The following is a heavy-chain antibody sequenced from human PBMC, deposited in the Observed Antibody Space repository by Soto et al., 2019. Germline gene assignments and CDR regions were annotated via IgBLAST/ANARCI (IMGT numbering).Heavy chain of an antibody. CDR1: GGSFNTYY. Sequence: SETLSLTCTVSGGSFNTYYWSWIRQPPGKGLEWIGYIYYSGSTNYNPSLKSRVTISVDTSKNQFSLRLSSVTAADTALYYCARGQYDSSGYYYDAFDIWGQGTMVTVSS. D-gene: IGHD3-22*01. CDR2: IYYSGST. CDR3: ARGQYDSSGYYYDAFDI. V-gene: IGHV4-59*01. J-gene: IGHJ3*02.